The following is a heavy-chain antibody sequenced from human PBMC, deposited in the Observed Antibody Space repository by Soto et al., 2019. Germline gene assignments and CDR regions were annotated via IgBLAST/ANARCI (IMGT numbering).Heavy chain of an antibody. Sequence: GESLKISCKGSGYSFASYWINWVRQVPGKGLEWMGRIDPTDSYTNYSPSFQGRVTLSADKSISTVYLQWSSLGASDTATYYCARRLSGPKNGYNTYYFHGLDVWGQGTTVTVSS. J-gene: IGHJ6*02. CDR1: GYSFASYW. D-gene: IGHD5-12*01. V-gene: IGHV5-10-1*01. CDR3: ARRLSGPKNGYNTYYFHGLDV. CDR2: IDPTDSYT.